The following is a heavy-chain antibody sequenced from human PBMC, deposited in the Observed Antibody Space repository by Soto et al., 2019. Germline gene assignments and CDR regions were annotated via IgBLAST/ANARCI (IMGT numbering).Heavy chain of an antibody. Sequence: QVQLVQSGAEVKKPGASVKVSCNASGYTLSDYLMHWVRQAPGQGLEWMGTINPRGGSTRYAENFQGRVTMNSDTSTSTVYMELSSLRSDDTAVFYCARGSGSFVYGMDVWGQGTTVTVSS. CDR3: ARGSGSFVYGMDV. CDR2: INPRGGST. CDR1: GYTLSDYL. D-gene: IGHD3-10*01. J-gene: IGHJ6*02. V-gene: IGHV1-46*01.